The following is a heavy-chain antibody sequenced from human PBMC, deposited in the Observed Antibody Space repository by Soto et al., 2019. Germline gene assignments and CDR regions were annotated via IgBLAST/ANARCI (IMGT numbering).Heavy chain of an antibody. CDR1: RGSINNSY. Sequence: SETLSLTCTVSRGSINNSYWTWIRQPPGKRLEWIGYIHYTGTTNYNPPLETRVTISVHTSKNQFSLQLSYVTAAATAVYYCARHKAYYDILTGYSVWYFDYWGQGTLVTVSS. CDR3: ARHKAYYDILTGYSVWYFDY. V-gene: IGHV4-59*08. D-gene: IGHD3-9*01. CDR2: IHYTGTT. J-gene: IGHJ4*02.